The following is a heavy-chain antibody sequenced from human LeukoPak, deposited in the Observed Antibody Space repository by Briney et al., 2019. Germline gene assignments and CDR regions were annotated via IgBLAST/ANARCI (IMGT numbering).Heavy chain of an antibody. CDR3: GRPYSGRFDY. CDR1: GYSISSGYY. D-gene: IGHD1-26*01. Sequence: SETLSLTCAVSGYSISSGYYWGWIRQPPGKGLEWIGSIYDSGSTYYNPSLKSRVTISVDTSKNQFSLKRSSVTAADTAVYYCGRPYSGRFDYWGQGTLVTVSS. CDR2: IYDSGST. V-gene: IGHV4-38-2*01. J-gene: IGHJ4*02.